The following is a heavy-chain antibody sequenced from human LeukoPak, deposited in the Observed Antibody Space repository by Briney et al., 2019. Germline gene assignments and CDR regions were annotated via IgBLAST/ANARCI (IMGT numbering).Heavy chain of an antibody. Sequence: PSETLSLTCTVSGGSINSYYRTWIRQPPGKGLAWIGYIYYSGSTKYNPSLKSRVTISVDTSKNQFSLKLRSVSAADTAVYYCARRRYYYDSTGYFYKNKTAFDIWGQGTMVTVSS. CDR3: ARRRYYYDSTGYFYKNKTAFDI. CDR2: IYYSGST. D-gene: IGHD3-22*01. J-gene: IGHJ3*02. V-gene: IGHV4-59*08. CDR1: GGSINSYY.